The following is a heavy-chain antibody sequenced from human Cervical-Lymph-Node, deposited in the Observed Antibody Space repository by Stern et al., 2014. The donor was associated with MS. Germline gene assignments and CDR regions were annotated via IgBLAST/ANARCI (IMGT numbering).Heavy chain of an antibody. D-gene: IGHD3-10*01. J-gene: IGHJ3*01. CDR1: GDSVSSDIAA. Sequence: QVQLQQSGPGLVKPSQILSLTCVISGDSVSSDIAAWHWIRQSPSRGLEWLGRAFYRSQWYYDYAVSVKSRITINPDLSKNQFSLHLNSVTPEDTAVYYCAREVKRTAGMRDPFDVWGQGTMVTVSS. V-gene: IGHV6-1*01. CDR3: AREVKRTAGMRDPFDV. CDR2: AFYRSQWYY.